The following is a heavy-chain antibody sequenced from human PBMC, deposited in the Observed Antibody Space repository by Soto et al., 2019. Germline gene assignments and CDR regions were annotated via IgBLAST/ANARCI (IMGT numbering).Heavy chain of an antibody. CDR3: ARAPYYYDSSGYYNLGFEY. D-gene: IGHD3-22*01. J-gene: IGHJ4*02. CDR1: VGSFSGYY. V-gene: IGHV4-34*01. Sequence: SETLSLTCAVYVGSFSGYYWSCIRHPPGKWLEWIGEINHSGSTNYNPSLKSRVTISVDTSKNQFSLKPSSVTAADTAVYYCARAPYYYDSSGYYNLGFEYWGQGTLVNVSS. CDR2: INHSGST.